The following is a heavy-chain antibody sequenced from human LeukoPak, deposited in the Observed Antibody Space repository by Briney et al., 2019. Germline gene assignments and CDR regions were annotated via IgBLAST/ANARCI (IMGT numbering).Heavy chain of an antibody. CDR1: GGSISSSSYY. V-gene: IGHV4-39*01. D-gene: IGHD5-24*01. CDR3: ARHRETATIDY. Sequence: SETLSLTCTVSGGSISSSSYYWGWIRQPPGKGLGWIGSIYYSGSTYYNPSLKSRVTISVDTSKNQFSLKLSSVTAADTAVYYCARHRETATIDYWGQGTLVTVSS. CDR2: IYYSGST. J-gene: IGHJ4*02.